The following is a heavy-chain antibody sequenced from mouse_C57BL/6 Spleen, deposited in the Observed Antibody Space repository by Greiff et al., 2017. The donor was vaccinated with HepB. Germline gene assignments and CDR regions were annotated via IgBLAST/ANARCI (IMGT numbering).Heavy chain of an antibody. CDR2: IRSKSNNYAT. CDR3: VRGGTLWYFDV. V-gene: IGHV10-1*01. CDR1: GFSFNTYA. D-gene: IGHD3-3*01. J-gene: IGHJ1*03. Sequence: EVKLVESGGGLVQPKGSLKLSCAASGFSFNTYAMNWVRQAPGKGLEWVARIRSKSNNYATYYADSVKDRFTISRDDSESMLYLQMNNLKTEDTAMYYCVRGGTLWYFDVWGTGTTVTVSS.